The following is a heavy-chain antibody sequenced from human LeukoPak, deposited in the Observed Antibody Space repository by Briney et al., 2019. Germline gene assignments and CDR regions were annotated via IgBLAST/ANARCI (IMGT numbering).Heavy chain of an antibody. CDR2: INHSGST. CDR1: GGSISSYY. V-gene: IGHV4-34*01. CDR3: ARGRDHRLLRYFDRSAEKLDY. Sequence: PSETLSLTCTVSGGSISSYYWSWIRQPPGKGLEWIGEINHSGSTNYNPSLKSRVTTSVDTSKNQFSLKLSSVTAADTAVYYCARGRDHRLLRYFDRSAEKLDYWGQGTLVTVSS. J-gene: IGHJ4*02. D-gene: IGHD3-9*01.